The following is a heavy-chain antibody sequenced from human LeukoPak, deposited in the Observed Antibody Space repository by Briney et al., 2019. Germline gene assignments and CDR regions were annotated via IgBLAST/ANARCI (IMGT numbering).Heavy chain of an antibody. CDR2: ISSSSSYI. J-gene: IGHJ6*04. CDR3: AELGITMIGGV. CDR1: GFTFSSYS. D-gene: IGHD3-10*02. V-gene: IGHV3-21*01. Sequence: PGGSLRLSCAASGFTFSSYSMNWVRQAPGKGLEWVSSISSSSSYIYYADSVKGRFTISRDNAKNSLYLQMNSLRAEATAVYYCAELGITMIGGVWGKGTTVTIPS.